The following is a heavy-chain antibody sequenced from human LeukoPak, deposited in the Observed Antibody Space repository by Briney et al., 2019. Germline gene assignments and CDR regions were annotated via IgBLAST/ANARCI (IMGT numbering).Heavy chain of an antibody. Sequence: PGGSLRLSCAASGFTASSNYMSWVRQAPGKGLEWVSVIYSGGSTYYADSVKGRFTISRDNSKNTLYLQMNSLRAEDTAVYYCAGVGGYYRVDYWGQGTLVTVSS. CDR3: AGVGGYYRVDY. CDR1: GFTASSNY. V-gene: IGHV3-53*01. J-gene: IGHJ4*02. CDR2: IYSGGST. D-gene: IGHD3-22*01.